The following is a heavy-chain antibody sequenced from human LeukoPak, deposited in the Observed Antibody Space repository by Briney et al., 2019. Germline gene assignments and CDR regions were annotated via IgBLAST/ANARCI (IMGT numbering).Heavy chain of an antibody. J-gene: IGHJ5*02. CDR1: GGSISSGSYY. Sequence: SETLSLTCTVSGGSISSGSYYWSWIRQPAGKGLEWIGRIYTSGRTNYNPSLKSRVTISEDTSKNQFSLKLSSVTAADTAVYYCAGGPKAYYDSSGKYNWFDPWGQGTLVTVSS. D-gene: IGHD3-22*01. V-gene: IGHV4-61*02. CDR2: IYTSGRT. CDR3: AGGPKAYYDSSGKYNWFDP.